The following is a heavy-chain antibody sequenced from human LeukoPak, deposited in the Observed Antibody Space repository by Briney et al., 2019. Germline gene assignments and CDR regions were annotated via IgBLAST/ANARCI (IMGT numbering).Heavy chain of an antibody. J-gene: IGHJ4*02. Sequence: GGSLRLSCAASGFTFSSYAMTWVRQAPGKGLEWVSSLTNSGDNTYYADSVEGRFTISRDNSKSTLYLQMNSLRAEDTAVFYCAKGGQTDRFDYWGQGALVTVSS. V-gene: IGHV3-23*01. CDR2: LTNSGDNT. CDR3: AKGGQTDRFDY. CDR1: GFTFSSYA. D-gene: IGHD5-12*01.